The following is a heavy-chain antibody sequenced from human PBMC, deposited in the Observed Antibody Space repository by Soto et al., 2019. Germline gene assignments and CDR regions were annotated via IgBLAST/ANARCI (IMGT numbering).Heavy chain of an antibody. CDR2: IVADGTGL. D-gene: IGHD3-16*01. CDR3: ARYDDLPDKGLDQ. J-gene: IGHJ4*02. Sequence: QVQLVESGGGVVQPGRSLRLSCAASGFRFSNYGMHWVRQAPGKGLEWLAVIVADGTGLHYADSVRGRFTISRDNSKNTLYLQLNILGADDTATYFCARYDDLPDKGLDQWGQGTLVTVSS. CDR1: GFRFSNYG. V-gene: IGHV3-33*03.